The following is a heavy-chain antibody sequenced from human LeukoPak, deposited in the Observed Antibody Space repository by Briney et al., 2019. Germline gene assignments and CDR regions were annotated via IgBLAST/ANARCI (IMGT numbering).Heavy chain of an antibody. J-gene: IGHJ4*02. CDR3: ARSPLCSGGSCYREFDY. CDR2: IYPGDSDT. V-gene: IGHV5-51*01. D-gene: IGHD2-15*01. Sequence: GESLKISCKGSGYSFTSYWIGWVRQMPGKGLEWMGIIYPGDSDTRYSPSFQGQVTISVDKSISTAYLQWSSLKASDTAMYYCARSPLCSGGSCYREFDYWGQGTLVTVSS. CDR1: GYSFTSYW.